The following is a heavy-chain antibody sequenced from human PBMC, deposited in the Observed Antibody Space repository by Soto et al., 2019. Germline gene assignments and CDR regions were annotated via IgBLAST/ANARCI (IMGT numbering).Heavy chain of an antibody. Sequence: PXESLRLNCSAPGFTFSSYAKHWVRQAPGKGLEYVSAVSSNGGSTYYVDSVKGRFTISRDNSKNTLYLQMSSLRAEDTAVYYCVKDKIAYHNGIGAFDIWGQGTMVIVS. CDR1: GFTFSSYA. CDR2: VSSNGGST. V-gene: IGHV3-64D*06. J-gene: IGHJ3*02. D-gene: IGHD2-8*01. CDR3: VKDKIAYHNGIGAFDI.